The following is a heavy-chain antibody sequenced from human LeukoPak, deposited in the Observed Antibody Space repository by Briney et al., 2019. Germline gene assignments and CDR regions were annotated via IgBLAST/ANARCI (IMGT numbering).Heavy chain of an antibody. D-gene: IGHD3-10*01. CDR3: AIPLYCSGSYSCP. V-gene: IGHV3-23*01. CDR1: GFTFSSNV. CDR2: ISGSGRT. J-gene: IGHJ5*01. Sequence: GGSLRLSCAASGFTFSSNVMSWVRQAPGKGLEWVSVISGSGRTYYADSVKGPFTISRDNSKNTLYLQMNSVRAEDTAVYYCAIPLYCSGSYSCPWGQGNLVTVSS.